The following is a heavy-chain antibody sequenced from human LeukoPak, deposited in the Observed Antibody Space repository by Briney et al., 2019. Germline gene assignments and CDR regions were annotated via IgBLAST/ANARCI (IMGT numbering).Heavy chain of an antibody. D-gene: IGHD4-17*01. V-gene: IGHV1-2*02. CDR2: IRPNSGGT. CDR3: ARVTVTHNWFDP. J-gene: IGHJ5*02. Sequence: ASVKVSCKASGYTFGAYYMYWVRQAPGQGLEWMGWIRPNSGGTNYTQKFQGRVTMTRDTSISTAYMELSRLRSDDTAVYYCARVTVTHNWFDPWGQGTLVTVSS. CDR1: GYTFGAYY.